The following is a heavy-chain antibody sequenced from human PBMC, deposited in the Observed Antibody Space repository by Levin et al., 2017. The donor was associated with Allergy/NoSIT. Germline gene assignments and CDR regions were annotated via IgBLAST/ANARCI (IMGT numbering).Heavy chain of an antibody. D-gene: IGHD2-15*01. J-gene: IGHJ3*02. Sequence: SVKVSCKASGGTFSSYTISWVRQAPGQGLEWMGRIIPILGIANYAQKFQGRVTITADKSTSTAYMELSSLRSEDTAVYYCARVPYCSGGSCYPAIWGQGTMVTVSS. CDR1: GGTFSSYT. CDR3: ARVPYCSGGSCYPAI. CDR2: IIPILGIA. V-gene: IGHV1-69*02.